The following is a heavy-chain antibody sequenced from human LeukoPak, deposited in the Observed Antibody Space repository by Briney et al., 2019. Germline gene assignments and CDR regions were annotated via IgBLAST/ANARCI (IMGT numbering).Heavy chain of an antibody. CDR1: GGSISSYY. V-gene: IGHV4-59*01. D-gene: IGHD5-18*01. Sequence: SETLSLTCTVSGGSISSYYWSWIRQPPGKGLEWIGYIYYSGSTNYNPSLKSRVTISVDTSKNQFSLKLSSVTAVDTAVYYCARGDSYGYDFDYWGQGTLVTVSS. CDR3: ARGDSYGYDFDY. J-gene: IGHJ4*02. CDR2: IYYSGST.